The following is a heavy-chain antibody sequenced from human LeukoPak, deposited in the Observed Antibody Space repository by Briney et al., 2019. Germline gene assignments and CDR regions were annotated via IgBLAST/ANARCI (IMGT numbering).Heavy chain of an antibody. CDR2: ISYDGSNK. CDR1: GFTFSSYA. J-gene: IGHJ4*02. Sequence: PGGSLRLSCAASGFTFSSYAMHWVRQAPGKGLEWVAVISYDGSNKYYADSVKGRFTISRDNSKNTLYLQMNSLRAEDTAVYYCARDRREYYYDSSGYFDYWGQGTLVTVSS. V-gene: IGHV3-30*14. CDR3: ARDRREYYYDSSGYFDY. D-gene: IGHD3-22*01.